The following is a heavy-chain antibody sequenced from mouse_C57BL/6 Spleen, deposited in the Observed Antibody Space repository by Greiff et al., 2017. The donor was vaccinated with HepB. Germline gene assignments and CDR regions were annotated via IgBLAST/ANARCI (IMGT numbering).Heavy chain of an antibody. CDR3: ARAGYYYFLGC. Sequence: VQLQQPGAELVKPGASVKLSCKASGYTFTSYWMHWVKQRPGQGLEWIGMIHPNSGSTNYNEKFKSKATLTVDKSSSTAYMQLSSLTSEDSAVYYCARAGYYYFLGCWGQGTTLTVSS. J-gene: IGHJ2*01. CDR1: GYTFTSYW. D-gene: IGHD1-1*02. CDR2: IHPNSGST. V-gene: IGHV1-64*01.